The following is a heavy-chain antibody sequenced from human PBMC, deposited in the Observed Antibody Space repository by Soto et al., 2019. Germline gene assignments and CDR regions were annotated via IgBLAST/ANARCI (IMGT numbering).Heavy chain of an antibody. Sequence: GGSLRLSCAASGFTFSSYWMHWVRQAPGKGLVWVSHINSDGSSTSYADSVKGRFTISRDNAKNTLYLQMNSLRDEDTAVYYCAREPQIAVAGSDYYYYGMDVWGQGTTVTVSS. CDR1: GFTFSSYW. V-gene: IGHV3-74*01. CDR2: INSDGSST. CDR3: AREPQIAVAGSDYYYYGMDV. D-gene: IGHD6-19*01. J-gene: IGHJ6*02.